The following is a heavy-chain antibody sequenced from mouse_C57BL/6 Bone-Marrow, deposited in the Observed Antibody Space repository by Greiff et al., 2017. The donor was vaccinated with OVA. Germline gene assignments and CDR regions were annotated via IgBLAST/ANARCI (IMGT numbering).Heavy chain of an antibody. CDR2: IDPSDSYT. D-gene: IGHD1-1*01. Sequence: QVQLQQPGAELVMPGASVKLSCKASGYTFTSYWMHWVKQRPGQGLEWIGEIDPSDSYTNYNQKFKGKSTLTVDKYSSTAYMQLSSLTSEDSAVYYCARPYYYGSKYFDVWGTGTTVTVSS. CDR1: GYTFTSYW. V-gene: IGHV1-69*01. CDR3: ARPYYYGSKYFDV. J-gene: IGHJ1*03.